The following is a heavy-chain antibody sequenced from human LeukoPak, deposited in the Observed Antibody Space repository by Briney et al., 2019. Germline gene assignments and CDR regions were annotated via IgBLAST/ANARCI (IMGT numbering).Heavy chain of an antibody. CDR2: ISGGGDFI. J-gene: IGHJ4*02. V-gene: IGHV3-23*01. CDR3: AKVAGSSLSRARFDY. Sequence: GESLKISCAASGFTFSNYAVNWVRQAPGKGLEWVSAISGGGDFIYYAESVKGRFTISRDNSKSTVYLQMNSLRAEDTAIYYCAKVAGSSLSRARFDYWGPGTLVTVSS. D-gene: IGHD6-6*01. CDR1: GFTFSNYA.